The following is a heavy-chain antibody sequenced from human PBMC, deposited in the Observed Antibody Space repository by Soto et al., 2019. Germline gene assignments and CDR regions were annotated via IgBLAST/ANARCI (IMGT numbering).Heavy chain of an antibody. Sequence: GASVKVSCKASGVTFSSYAISWVRQAPGQGLEWMGGIIPIFGTANYAQKFQGRVTITADESTSTAYMELSSLRSEDTAVYYCARDPGYSYGSWFDPWGQGTLVTVSS. CDR3: ARDPGYSYGSWFDP. V-gene: IGHV1-69*13. CDR1: GVTFSSYA. D-gene: IGHD5-18*01. CDR2: IIPIFGTA. J-gene: IGHJ5*02.